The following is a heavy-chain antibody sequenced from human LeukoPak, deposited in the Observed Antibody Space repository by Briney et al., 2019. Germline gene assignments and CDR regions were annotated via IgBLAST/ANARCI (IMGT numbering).Heavy chain of an antibody. Sequence: GGSLRLSCAASGFTFSTFEMSWVRQAPGKGLEWVSYISSSGDTRFYADSVKGRFTISRDNAKNSLFLQMNSLRVEDTALYFCAGVYGSYSPDYWGQGTRVTVSS. CDR1: GFTFSTFE. CDR2: ISSSGDTR. V-gene: IGHV3-48*03. CDR3: AGVYGSYSPDY. J-gene: IGHJ4*02. D-gene: IGHD1-26*01.